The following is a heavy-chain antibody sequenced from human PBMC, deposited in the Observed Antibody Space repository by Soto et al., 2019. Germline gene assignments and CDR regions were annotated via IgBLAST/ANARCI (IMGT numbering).Heavy chain of an antibody. V-gene: IGHV4-59*12. CDR2: IYYSGAT. Sequence: QVQLQESGPGLVKPSETLSLICNVSGGSISGYYWSWIRQPPGKALEWIGYIYYSGATKLNPSLKSRGTMSVALSKRQLSLKVNSGTAADTAVYYGARRQGDVWGLGTTVTV. CDR1: GGSISGYY. CDR3: ARRQGDV. J-gene: IGHJ6*02.